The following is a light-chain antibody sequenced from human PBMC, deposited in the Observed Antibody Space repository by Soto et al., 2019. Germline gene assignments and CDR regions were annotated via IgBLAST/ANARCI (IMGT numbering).Light chain of an antibody. V-gene: IGKV3-11*01. Sequence: EIVLTQSPATVSLSPGERATLSCRASQSVSSSLAWYQQKPGQAPRLLIYAASNRATGIPTRFSGSGSGTDFTLTISSLEPEDFGVYYCQQRSDWPPSLTFGGGTKVDIK. CDR3: QQRSDWPPSLT. CDR2: AAS. CDR1: QSVSSS. J-gene: IGKJ4*01.